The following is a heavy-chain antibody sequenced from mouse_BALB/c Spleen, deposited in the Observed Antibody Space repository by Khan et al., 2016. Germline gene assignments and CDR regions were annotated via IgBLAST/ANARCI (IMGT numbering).Heavy chain of an antibody. Sequence: EVELVESGGGLVQPGGSLKLSCAASGFTFSSYGMSWVRQTPDKRLELVATINSNGGRTYYPDSVKGRFTISRDNAKNTMYLQMSSLKSEDTAMYYCARMARTINWGQGTTLTGSA. V-gene: IGHV5-6-3*01. J-gene: IGHJ2*01. CDR2: INSNGGRT. CDR3: ARMARTIN. CDR1: GFTFSSYG.